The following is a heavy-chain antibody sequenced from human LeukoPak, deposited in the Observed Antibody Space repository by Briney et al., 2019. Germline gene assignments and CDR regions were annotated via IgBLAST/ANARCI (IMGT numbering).Heavy chain of an antibody. CDR3: ASWGRDILTGYYQFDY. Sequence: GGSLRLSCAASGFTFSSYSMNWVRQAPGKGLGWVSSISSSSSYIYYADSVKGRFTISRDNAKNSLYLQMNSLRAEDTAVYYCASWGRDILTGYYQFDYWGQGTLVTVSS. CDR1: GFTFSSYS. CDR2: ISSSSSYI. V-gene: IGHV3-21*01. J-gene: IGHJ4*02. D-gene: IGHD3-9*01.